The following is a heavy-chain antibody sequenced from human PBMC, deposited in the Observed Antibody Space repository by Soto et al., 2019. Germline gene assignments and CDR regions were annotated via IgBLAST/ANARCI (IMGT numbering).Heavy chain of an antibody. CDR2: INHSGST. Sequence: SETLSLTCAVYGGSFSGYYWSWIRQPPGKGLEWIGEINHSGSTNYNPSLKSRVTISGDTSKNQFSLKLSSVTAADTAVYYCARGAGGSYEHAFDIWGQGTMVTVSS. D-gene: IGHD1-26*01. V-gene: IGHV4-34*01. J-gene: IGHJ3*02. CDR1: GGSFSGYY. CDR3: ARGAGGSYEHAFDI.